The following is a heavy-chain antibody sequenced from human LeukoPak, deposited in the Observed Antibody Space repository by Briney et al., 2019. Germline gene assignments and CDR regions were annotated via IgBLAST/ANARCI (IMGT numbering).Heavy chain of an antibody. V-gene: IGHV1-69*13. J-gene: IGHJ4*02. CDR1: GYTFTSYG. Sequence: SVKVSCKASGYTFTSYGISWVRQAPGQGLEWMGGIIPIFGTANYAQKFQGRVTITADESTSTAYMELSSLRSEDTAVYYCARAPYYYGSGSYYLGFDYWGQGTLVTVSS. CDR3: ARAPYYYGSGSYYLGFDY. D-gene: IGHD3-10*01. CDR2: IIPIFGTA.